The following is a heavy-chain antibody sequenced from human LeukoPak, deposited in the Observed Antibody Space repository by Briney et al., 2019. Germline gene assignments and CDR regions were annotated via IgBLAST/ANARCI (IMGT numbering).Heavy chain of an antibody. CDR2: IYHSGST. CDR1: GGSISSGGYY. CDR3: ARVAPPYSGSYFDY. J-gene: IGHJ4*02. V-gene: IGHV4-30-2*01. Sequence: PSETLSLTCTVSGGSISSGGYYWSWIRQPPGKGLEWIGYIYHSGSTYYNPSLKSRVTISVDRSKNQFSLKLSSVTAADTAVYYCARVAPPYSGSYFDYWGQGTLVTVSS. D-gene: IGHD1-26*01.